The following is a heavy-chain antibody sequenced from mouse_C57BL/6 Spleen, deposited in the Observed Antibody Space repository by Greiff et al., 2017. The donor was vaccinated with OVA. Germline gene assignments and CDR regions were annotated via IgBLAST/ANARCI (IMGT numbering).Heavy chain of an antibody. CDR2: ISSGSSTI. Sequence: EVKVVESGGGLVKPGGSLKLSCAASGFTFSDYGMHWVRQAPEKGLEWVAYISSGSSTIYYAATVKGRFTISRDNAKNTLFLQMTSLRSEDTAMYYCARSGSNRAGFAYWGQGTLVTVSA. J-gene: IGHJ3*01. CDR1: GFTFSDYG. V-gene: IGHV5-17*01. D-gene: IGHD1-1*01. CDR3: ARSGSNRAGFAY.